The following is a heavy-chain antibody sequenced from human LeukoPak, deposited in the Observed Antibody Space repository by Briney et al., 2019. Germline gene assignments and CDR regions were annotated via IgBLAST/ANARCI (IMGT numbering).Heavy chain of an antibody. CDR1: GYTFTSYT. J-gene: IGHJ3*02. CDR3: ARGVNTMIVIITTGGGFDI. D-gene: IGHD3-22*01. CDR2: ISVYNGNT. Sequence: ASVKVSCKASGYTFTSYTISWVRQAPGQGLEWMGWISVYNGNTNYAQKVQGRVTMTTDTSTSTAYMELRSLRSDDTAVYYCARGVNTMIVIITTGGGFDIWGQGTMVTVSS. V-gene: IGHV1-18*04.